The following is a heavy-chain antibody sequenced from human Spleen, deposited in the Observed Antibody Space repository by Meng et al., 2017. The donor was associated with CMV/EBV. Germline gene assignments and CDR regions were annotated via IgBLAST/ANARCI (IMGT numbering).Heavy chain of an antibody. CDR3: ARSLYYDFWTGYYGNFDY. D-gene: IGHD3-3*01. CDR1: YTFTSYG. J-gene: IGHJ4*02. V-gene: IGHV1-18*01. Sequence: YTFTSYGIIWVRQAPGQGLEWMGWISAYNGNTNYAQKLQGRVTMTTDTSTSTAYMELRSLRSDDTAVYYCARSLYYDFWTGYYGNFDYWGRGTLVTVSS. CDR2: ISAYNGNT.